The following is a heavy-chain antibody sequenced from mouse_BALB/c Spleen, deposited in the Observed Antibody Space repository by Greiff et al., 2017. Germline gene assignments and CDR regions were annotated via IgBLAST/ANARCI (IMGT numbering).Heavy chain of an antibody. D-gene: IGHD2-4*01. CDR1: GYTFTDYN. CDR2: IYPYNGGT. V-gene: IGHV1S29*02. CDR3: ARHDYDVGYAMDY. J-gene: IGHJ4*01. Sequence: EVQGVESGPELVKPGASVKISCKASGYTFTDYNMHWVKQSHGKSLEWIGYIYPYNGGTGYNQKFKSKATLTVDNSSSTAYMELRSLTSEDSAVYYCARHDYDVGYAMDYWGQGTSVTVSS.